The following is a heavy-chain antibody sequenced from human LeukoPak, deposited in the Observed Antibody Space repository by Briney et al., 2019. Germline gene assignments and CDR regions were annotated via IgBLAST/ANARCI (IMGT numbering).Heavy chain of an antibody. J-gene: IGHJ6*04. CDR3: AELGITMIGGV. D-gene: IGHD3-10*02. CDR2: ISGSGSTI. CDR1: GFPFRSYW. V-gene: IGHV3-48*03. Sequence: PGGSLRLSCAASGFPFRSYWMHWVRQAPGKGLEWVSAISGSGSTIYYADSVKGRFTISRDNAKNSLYLQMNSLRAEDTAVYYCAELGITMIGGVWGKGTTVTISS.